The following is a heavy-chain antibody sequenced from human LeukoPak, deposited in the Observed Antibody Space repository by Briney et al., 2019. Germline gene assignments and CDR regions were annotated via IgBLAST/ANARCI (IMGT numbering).Heavy chain of an antibody. D-gene: IGHD3-10*01. CDR1: GFTFSSYS. V-gene: IGHV3-21*01. CDR2: ISSSSSYI. CDR3: ARDRGIRYGPEVV. J-gene: IGHJ4*02. Sequence: GGSLRLSCAASGFTFSSYSMNWVRQAPGKGLEWVSSISSSSSYIYYADSVKGRFTISRDNAKNSLYLQMNSLRAEDTAVYYCARDRGIRYGPEVVWGQGTLVTVSS.